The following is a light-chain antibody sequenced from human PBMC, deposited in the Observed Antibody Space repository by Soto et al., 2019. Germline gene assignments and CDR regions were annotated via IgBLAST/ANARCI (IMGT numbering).Light chain of an antibody. V-gene: IGLV2-23*03. CDR1: SSNVGSYNL. CDR2: EGS. J-gene: IGLJ2*01. CDR3: CSYAGSSTFVV. Sequence: QSALTLPASVSGSPGQSITISCTGSSSNVGSYNLVSWYQQHPGKAPKLIIYEGSKRPSGVSNRFSGSKSGNTASLTISGLQAEDEADYYCCSYAGSSTFVVFGVGTKLTVL.